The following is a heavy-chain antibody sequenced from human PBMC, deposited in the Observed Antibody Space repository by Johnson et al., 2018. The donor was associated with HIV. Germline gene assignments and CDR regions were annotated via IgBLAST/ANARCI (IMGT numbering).Heavy chain of an antibody. CDR1: GFTFSNHG. J-gene: IGHJ3*02. CDR3: AKDRNWGASGGFDI. CDR2: ISFDGSNK. Sequence: VQLVESGGDVVQPGRSQRLSCAASGFTFSNHGMHWVRQAPGKGLEWVAVISFDGSNKYYADSVKGRFTISRDNSNNTLYLQMNSLRADDTAVYYCAKDRNWGASGGFDIRGQGTMLTVSS. V-gene: IGHV3-30*18. D-gene: IGHD7-27*01.